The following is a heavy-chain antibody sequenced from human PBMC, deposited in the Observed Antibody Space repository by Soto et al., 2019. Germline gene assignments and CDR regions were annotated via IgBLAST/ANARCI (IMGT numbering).Heavy chain of an antibody. CDR1: GGTFSSYT. J-gene: IGHJ6*03. CDR2: IIPILGIA. V-gene: IGHV1-69*04. CDR3: AREDKGRYFDWQYYMDV. Sequence: GASVKVSCKASGGTFSSYTISWVRQAPGQGLEWMGRIIPILGIANYAQKFQGRVTITADKSTSTAYMELSSLRSEDTAVYYCAREDKGRYFDWQYYMDVWGKGTTVTV. D-gene: IGHD3-9*01.